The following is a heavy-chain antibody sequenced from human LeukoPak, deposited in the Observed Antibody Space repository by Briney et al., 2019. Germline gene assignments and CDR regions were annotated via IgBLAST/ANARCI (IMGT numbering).Heavy chain of an antibody. CDR3: AKVIREVDMSHDY. J-gene: IGHJ4*02. D-gene: IGHD5-24*01. Sequence: PGGSLRLSCAASAFTFSNYAMSWVRRAPGKGLEWVSTISGSGAFTYYADSVKGRFSISRDNSKNTLYLQMNSLRAEDTAVYYCAKVIREVDMSHDYWGQGALVTVSS. V-gene: IGHV3-23*01. CDR2: ISGSGAFT. CDR1: AFTFSNYA.